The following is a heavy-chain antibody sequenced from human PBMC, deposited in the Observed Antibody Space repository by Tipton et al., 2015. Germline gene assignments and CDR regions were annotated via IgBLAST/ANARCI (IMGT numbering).Heavy chain of an antibody. V-gene: IGHV3-11*04. J-gene: IGHJ4*02. D-gene: IGHD3-22*01. CDR3: ARGGDYDDSSGEFDY. CDR2: IDSSGRTI. Sequence: SLRLSCAASGFTFSNYYMSWIRQAPGKGLEWLSYIDSSGRTIYYTDSVKGRFTSSRDNAKNSLYLQMNSLRAEDTAVYYCARGGDYDDSSGEFDYWGQGTLVTVSS. CDR1: GFTFSNYY.